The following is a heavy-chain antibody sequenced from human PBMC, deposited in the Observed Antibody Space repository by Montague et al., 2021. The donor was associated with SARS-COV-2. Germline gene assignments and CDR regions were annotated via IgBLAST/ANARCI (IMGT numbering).Heavy chain of an antibody. CDR3: ARGRGLADLFDFYSLGMDA. CDR2: NNYSGST. J-gene: IGHJ6*02. D-gene: IGHD3-3*02. Sequence: SETLSLTCAVYGGSFSGYYWTWIRQPPGKGLEWIGENNYSGSTNYNPSLKSRLTMSVDMSKNQFSLRLRSVTAADTAVYYCARGRGLADLFDFYSLGMDAWGQGTPVTVSS. V-gene: IGHV4-34*01. CDR1: GGSFSGYY.